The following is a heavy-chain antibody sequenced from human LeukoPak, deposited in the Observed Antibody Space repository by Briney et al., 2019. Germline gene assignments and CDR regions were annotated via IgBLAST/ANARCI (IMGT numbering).Heavy chain of an antibody. V-gene: IGHV4-34*01. Sequence: PGGSLRLSCAASGFTFSSYWMSWVRQPPGQGLEWIGEINHSGSTNYNPSPKSRVTISVDTSKNQFSLKLSSVTAADTAVYYCARGYSGYDPFDYWGQGTLVTVSS. CDR2: INHSGST. J-gene: IGHJ4*02. CDR3: ARGYSGYDPFDY. D-gene: IGHD5-12*01. CDR1: GFTFSSYW.